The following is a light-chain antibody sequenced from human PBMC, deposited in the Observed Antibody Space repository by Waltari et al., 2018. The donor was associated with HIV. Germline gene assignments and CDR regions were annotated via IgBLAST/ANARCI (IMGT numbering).Light chain of an antibody. CDR3: SSYRASSTSVV. CDR2: DVV. V-gene: IGLV2-14*03. J-gene: IGLJ2*01. Sequence: QSALTQPASVSGAPGQSITISCTGTSSDVGGYESVSWYQQHPGKAPKLMIYDVVNRPSVVSNRFSGSKSDNTASLTIAGLQAEDEADYYCSSYRASSTSVVFGGGTNLTVL. CDR1: SSDVGGYES.